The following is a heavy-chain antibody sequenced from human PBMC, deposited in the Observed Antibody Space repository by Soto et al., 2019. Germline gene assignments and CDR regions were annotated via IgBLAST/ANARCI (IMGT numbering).Heavy chain of an antibody. Sequence: VASVKVSCKASGGTFSSYAISWVRQAPGQGLEWMGGIIPIFGTANYAQKFQGRVTITADESTSTAYMELSSLRSEDTAVYYCARSFYYYYGMDVWGQGTTVTVSS. CDR1: GGTFSSYA. V-gene: IGHV1-69*13. CDR3: ARSFYYYYGMDV. J-gene: IGHJ6*02. CDR2: IIPIFGTA.